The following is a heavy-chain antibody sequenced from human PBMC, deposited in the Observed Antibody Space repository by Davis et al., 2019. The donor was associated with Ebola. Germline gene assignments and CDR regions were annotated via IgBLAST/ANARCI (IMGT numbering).Heavy chain of an antibody. D-gene: IGHD4-17*01. CDR1: GFTFSSYA. CDR2: ISGSGGST. J-gene: IGHJ4*02. CDR3: AKDPYGDQYYFDY. Sequence: GESLKISCAASGFTFSSYAMSWVRQAPGKGLEWVSAISGSGGSTYYADSVKGRFTISRDNSKNTLYLQMNSLRAEDTAVYYCAKDPYGDQYYFDYWGQGTLVTVSS. V-gene: IGHV3-23*01.